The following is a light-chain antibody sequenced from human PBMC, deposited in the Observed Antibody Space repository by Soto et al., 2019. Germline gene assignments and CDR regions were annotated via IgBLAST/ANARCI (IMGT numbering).Light chain of an antibody. V-gene: IGKV1-39*01. CDR2: VAS. CDR3: QQSFTTPLT. J-gene: IGKJ4*01. CDR1: QSIGRF. Sequence: DIQMTHSPSSLSASVGDRVTITFRASQSIGRFLNWHQQKPGKAPNVLINVASTLRSGVPSRFSGSGSGTDFNLTINSLQPEDFATYFCQQSFTTPLTFGGGTKV.